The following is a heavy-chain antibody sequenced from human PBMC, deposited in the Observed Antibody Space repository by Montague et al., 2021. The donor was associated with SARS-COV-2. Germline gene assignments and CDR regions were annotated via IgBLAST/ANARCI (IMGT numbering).Heavy chain of an antibody. J-gene: IGHJ4*02. Sequence: SLRLSCAASGFTFSSYAMSWVRQAPGKGLEWVSVIYSGGSSTYYADSVKGRFTISRDNSKNTLYLQMNSLRAEDTAVYYCAKQARITMIVGAYPDGIDYWGQGALVTGSS. CDR3: AKQARITMIVGAYPDGIDY. CDR1: GFTFSSYA. D-gene: IGHD3-22*01. CDR2: IYSGGSST. V-gene: IGHV3-23*03.